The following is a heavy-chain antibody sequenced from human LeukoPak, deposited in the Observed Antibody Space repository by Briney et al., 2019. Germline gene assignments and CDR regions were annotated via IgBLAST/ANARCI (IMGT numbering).Heavy chain of an antibody. V-gene: IGHV4-59*08. J-gene: IGHJ4*02. D-gene: IGHD3-22*01. CDR1: GGFISSYY. CDR3: ARLDSSGYLGY. Sequence: SETLSLTCTVSGGFISSYYWSWIRQPPGKGLEWIGYIYYTGNTKYNPSLKSRVTMSVDTSKNQFPLKLSSVTAADTAVYYCARLDSSGYLGYWGQGTLVTVSS. CDR2: IYYTGNT.